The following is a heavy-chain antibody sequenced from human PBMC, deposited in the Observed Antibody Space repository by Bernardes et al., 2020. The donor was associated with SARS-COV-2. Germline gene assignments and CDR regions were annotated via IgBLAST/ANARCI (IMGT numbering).Heavy chain of an antibody. CDR3: EVDNYSPHVFLDS. CDR1: SGSISSNSSY. J-gene: IGHJ4*02. V-gene: IGHV4-39*01. CDR2: IYYRGST. Sequence: SETLSLTCTVSSGSISSNSSYWGWIRQPPGKGLEWIGSIYYRGSTYYNPSLGSRVSISIDTSKNQFSLQLTSVTAADTAVYYCEVDNYSPHVFLDSWGQGTLVTVSS. D-gene: IGHD2-15*01.